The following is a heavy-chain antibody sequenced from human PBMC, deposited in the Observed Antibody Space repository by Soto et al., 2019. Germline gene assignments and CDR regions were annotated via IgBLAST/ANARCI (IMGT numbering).Heavy chain of an antibody. CDR1: GYSFTSYW. CDR3: ARTLYCGGDCYTGGGDAFDI. CDR2: IYPGDSDT. D-gene: IGHD2-21*02. Sequence: GESLKISCKGSGYSFTSYWIGWVRHMPGKGLEWMGIIYPGDSDTRYSPSFQGQVTISADKSISTAYLQWSSLKASDTAMYYYARTLYCGGDCYTGGGDAFDIWGQGTMVTVSS. J-gene: IGHJ3*02. V-gene: IGHV5-51*01.